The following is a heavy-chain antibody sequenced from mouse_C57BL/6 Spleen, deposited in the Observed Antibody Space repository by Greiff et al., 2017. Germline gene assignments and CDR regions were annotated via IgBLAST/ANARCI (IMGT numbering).Heavy chain of an antibody. Sequence: EVMLVESGGGLVKPGGSLKLSCAASGFTFSSYAMSWVRQTPEKRLEWVATISDGGSYTYYPDNVKGRFTISRDNAKNNLYLQMSHLKSEDTAMYYCASRYFDYWGQGTTLTVSS. CDR2: ISDGGSYT. V-gene: IGHV5-4*03. CDR3: ASRYFDY. J-gene: IGHJ2*01. CDR1: GFTFSSYA.